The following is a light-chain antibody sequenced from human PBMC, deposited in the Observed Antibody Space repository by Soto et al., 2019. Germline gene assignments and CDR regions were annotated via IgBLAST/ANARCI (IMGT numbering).Light chain of an antibody. CDR3: QQYNSS. J-gene: IGKJ2*01. V-gene: IGKV1-5*03. CDR1: QSISNW. Sequence: DMQMTQSPSTLSASVGDRVTITCRASQSISNWLAWYQQKPGKASKLLIYKASSLESGVPSRFSCSGSGTEFTLTISSLQPDDFATFYCQQYNSSFDQGTKVDIK. CDR2: KAS.